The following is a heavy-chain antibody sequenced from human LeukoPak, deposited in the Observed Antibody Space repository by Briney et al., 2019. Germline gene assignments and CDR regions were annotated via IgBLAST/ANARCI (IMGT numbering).Heavy chain of an antibody. D-gene: IGHD2-2*01. V-gene: IGHV5-51*01. Sequence: GESLKISCKGSGYSFTTYWIGWMRQMPGKGLEWMGIIYPGDSDTRYSPSFQGQVTISADKSISTAYLQWSSLKASDTAMYYCATAVVPENFDYWGQGTLVTVFS. CDR1: GYSFTTYW. CDR3: ATAVVPENFDY. CDR2: IYPGDSDT. J-gene: IGHJ4*02.